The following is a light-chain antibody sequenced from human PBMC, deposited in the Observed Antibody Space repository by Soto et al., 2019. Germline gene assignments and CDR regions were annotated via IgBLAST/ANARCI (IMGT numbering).Light chain of an antibody. CDR1: QSISSW. CDR2: DAS. V-gene: IGKV1-5*01. J-gene: IGKJ1*01. CDR3: LQHHTYPRT. Sequence: DNQMTQSPSTLSATVGARVTITFRASQSISSWLAWYQQKPGKAPKLLIYDASSLESGVPSRFSGSGSGTEFSLTITSLQPEDFAPHFCLQHHTYPRTFCQGTMVDI.